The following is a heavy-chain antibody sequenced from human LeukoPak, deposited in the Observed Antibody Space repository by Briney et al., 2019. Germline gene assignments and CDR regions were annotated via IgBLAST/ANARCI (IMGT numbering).Heavy chain of an antibody. V-gene: IGHV3-48*03. CDR1: GFTFSSYE. CDR3: AREERLRYFDLGDY. Sequence: GGSLRLSCAASGFTFSSYEMNWVRQAPRKGLEWVSYISSSGSTIYYADSVKGRFTISRDNSKNTLYLQMNSLRTEDTAVYYCAREERLRYFDLGDYWGQGTLVTVSS. CDR2: ISSSGSTI. D-gene: IGHD3-9*01. J-gene: IGHJ4*02.